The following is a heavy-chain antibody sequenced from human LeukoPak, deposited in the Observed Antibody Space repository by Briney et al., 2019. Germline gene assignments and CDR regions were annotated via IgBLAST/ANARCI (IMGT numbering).Heavy chain of an antibody. J-gene: IGHJ5*02. D-gene: IGHD3-10*01. CDR3: ARAPDITMVRGVPTPWFDP. CDR1: GGSISSYY. V-gene: IGHV4-59*01. CDR2: IYYSGST. Sequence: SETLSLTCTVSGGSISSYYCSWIRQPPGKGLEWIGYIYYSGSTNYNPSLKSRVTISVDTSKNQFSLKLSSVTAADTAVYYCARAPDITMVRGVPTPWFDPWGQGTLVTVPS.